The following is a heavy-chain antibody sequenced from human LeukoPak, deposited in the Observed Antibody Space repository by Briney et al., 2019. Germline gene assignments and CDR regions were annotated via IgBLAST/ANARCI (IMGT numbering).Heavy chain of an antibody. J-gene: IGHJ4*02. CDR2: IWYDGSNK. D-gene: IGHD3-10*01. CDR1: GFTFSSYG. CDR3: VRDKLGRGVITATIDY. Sequence: GRSLRLSCAACGFTFSSYGMHWVRQAPGKGLQWVAVIWYDGSNKYYADSVKGRFTISRDNSKNTLYLQMNSLRAEDTAVYYCVRDKLGRGVITATIDYWGQGTLVTVSS. V-gene: IGHV3-33*01.